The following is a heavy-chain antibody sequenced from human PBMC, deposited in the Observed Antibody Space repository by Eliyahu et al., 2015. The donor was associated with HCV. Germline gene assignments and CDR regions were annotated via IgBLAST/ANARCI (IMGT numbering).Heavy chain of an antibody. J-gene: IGHJ3*02. D-gene: IGHD1-26*01. Sequence: QVQLVESGGGVVQPGRSLRLSCAASGFTFSSYGMHWVRQAPGKGLEWVAVIWYDGSNKYYADSVKGRFTISRDNSKNTLYLQMNSLRAEDTAVYYCARMGGDDAFDIWGQGTMVTVSS. V-gene: IGHV3-33*01. CDR2: IWYDGSNK. CDR3: ARMGGDDAFDI. CDR1: GFTFSSYG.